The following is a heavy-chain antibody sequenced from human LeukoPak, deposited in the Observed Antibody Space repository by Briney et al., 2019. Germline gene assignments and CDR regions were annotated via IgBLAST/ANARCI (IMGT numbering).Heavy chain of an antibody. CDR1: GGTFSSYA. J-gene: IGHJ4*02. D-gene: IGHD3-10*01. CDR3: ARSPRRPHFYSSGSYYYYFDY. CDR2: IIPVFGTA. Sequence: SVEVSCKASGGTFSSYAISWVRQAPGQGLEWMGGIIPVFGTANYAQKFQGRVTITADKSTSTAYMELSSLRSEDTAVYYCARSPRRPHFYSSGSYYYYFDYWGQGTLVTVSS. V-gene: IGHV1-69*06.